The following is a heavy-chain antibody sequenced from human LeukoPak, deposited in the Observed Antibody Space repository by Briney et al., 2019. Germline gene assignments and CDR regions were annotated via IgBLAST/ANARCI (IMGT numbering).Heavy chain of an antibody. V-gene: IGHV3-23*01. CDR2: ISSTGGTT. J-gene: IGHJ6*03. Sequence: GGTLRLSCAASGITFSSYGMSWVRQAPGKGLEWVSSISSTGGTTYYADSVKGRFTISRDNSKNTLYLQMNSLRAEDTAIYYCAKNGDRGAYCTGGTCYPYFYYYMDVWGKGTTVTI. CDR1: GITFSSYG. D-gene: IGHD2-15*01. CDR3: AKNGDRGAYCTGGTCYPYFYYYMDV.